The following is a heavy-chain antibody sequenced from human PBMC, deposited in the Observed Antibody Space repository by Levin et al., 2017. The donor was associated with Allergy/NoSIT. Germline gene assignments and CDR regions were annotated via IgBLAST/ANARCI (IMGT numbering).Heavy chain of an antibody. Sequence: GESLKISCSASGFTFSRYGMNWVRQAPGKGLEWVSYISSSSSTIYYADSVQGRFTISRDNAKNSLYLQMNSLRDEDPAVYYCASSPEYNTTPYYFDFWGQGTLVTVSS. CDR2: ISSSSSTI. CDR1: GFTFSRYG. J-gene: IGHJ4*02. CDR3: ASSPEYNTTPYYFDF. D-gene: IGHD1-1*01. V-gene: IGHV3-48*02.